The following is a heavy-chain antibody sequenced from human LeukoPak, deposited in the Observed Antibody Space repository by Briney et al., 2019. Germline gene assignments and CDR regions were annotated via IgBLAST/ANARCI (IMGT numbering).Heavy chain of an antibody. D-gene: IGHD3-3*01. Sequence: SGGSLRLSCAASGFTFSSYWMSWVRQAPGKGLEWVANIKQDGSEKYYVDSVKGRFTISRDNSKNTLYLQMNSLRAEDTAVYYCAKDATSELRFLEWLSGAAFDIWGQGTMVTVSS. CDR2: IKQDGSEK. CDR3: AKDATSELRFLEWLSGAAFDI. CDR1: GFTFSSYW. V-gene: IGHV3-7*03. J-gene: IGHJ3*02.